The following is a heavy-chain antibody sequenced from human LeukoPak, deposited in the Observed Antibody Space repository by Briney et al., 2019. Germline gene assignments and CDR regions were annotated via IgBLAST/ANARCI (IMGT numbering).Heavy chain of an antibody. D-gene: IGHD6-13*01. V-gene: IGHV3-53*01. CDR1: GFTVSSNY. J-gene: IGHJ4*02. CDR2: IYSGGST. Sequence: GGSLRLSCAASGFTVSSNYMSWVRQAPGKGLEWVSVIYSGGSTYYADFVKGRFTISRDNSKNTLYLQMNSLRAEDTAVYYCERGVVFIAAAGGYYFDYWGQGTLVTVSS. CDR3: ERGVVFIAAAGGYYFDY.